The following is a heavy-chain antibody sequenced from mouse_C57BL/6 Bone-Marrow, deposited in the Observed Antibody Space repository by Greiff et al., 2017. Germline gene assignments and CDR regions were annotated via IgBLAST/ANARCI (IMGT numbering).Heavy chain of an antibody. CDR1: GYTFPSYW. Sequence: QVQLQQPGAELVKPGASVKLSCKASGYTFPSYWMQWVKQRPGQGLEWIGEIDPSDSYTNYNQKFKGKATLTVDTSSSTAYMQLSSLTSEDSAVYYCARDYYGNLYYFDYWGQGTTLTVSS. CDR3: ARDYYGNLYYFDY. CDR2: IDPSDSYT. V-gene: IGHV1-50*01. D-gene: IGHD1-1*01. J-gene: IGHJ2*01.